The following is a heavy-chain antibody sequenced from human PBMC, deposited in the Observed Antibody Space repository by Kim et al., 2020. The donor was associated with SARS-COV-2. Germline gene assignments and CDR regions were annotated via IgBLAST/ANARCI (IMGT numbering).Heavy chain of an antibody. J-gene: IGHJ6*02. V-gene: IGHV3-23*01. CDR1: GFTFSTYA. CDR2: ITGSGGST. Sequence: GGSLRLSCGTSGFTFSTYAMSWVRQAPGKGLEWVSGITGSGGSTFYADSVKGRCTISRDNFKNTRYMQMDSLRAEDTAVYYCAKDRGGYPNYGMDVWGHGTTVTVSS. CDR3: AKDRGGYPNYGMDV. D-gene: IGHD2-15*01.